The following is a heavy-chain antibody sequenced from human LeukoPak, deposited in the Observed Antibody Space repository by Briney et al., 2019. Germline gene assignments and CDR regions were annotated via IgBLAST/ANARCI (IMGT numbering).Heavy chain of an antibody. CDR3: ARDRPPFSGSYYNDAFDI. CDR2: ISYDGSNK. Sequence: GGSLRLSCAASGFTFSSYAMHWVRQAPGKGLEWVAVISYDGSNKYYADSVKGRFTISRDNSKNTLYLQMNSLRAEDTAVYYCARDRPPFSGSYYNDAFDIWGQGTMVTVSS. V-gene: IGHV3-30-3*01. D-gene: IGHD1-26*01. CDR1: GFTFSSYA. J-gene: IGHJ3*02.